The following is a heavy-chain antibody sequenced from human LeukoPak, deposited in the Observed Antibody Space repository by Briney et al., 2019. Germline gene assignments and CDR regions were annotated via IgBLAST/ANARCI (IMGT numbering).Heavy chain of an antibody. D-gene: IGHD3-9*01. V-gene: IGHV4-4*09. Sequence: SETLSLTCTVFGGFISSYYWSWIRKPPGEGLEWIGYIYNSGITNKNPSLKSRVTISGDTSKKQFSLKLSSVTAADTAVYYCARHGDVRYFDWLKDGFDYWGQGTLVTVSS. J-gene: IGHJ4*02. CDR2: IYNSGIT. CDR3: ARHGDVRYFDWLKDGFDY. CDR1: GGFISSYY.